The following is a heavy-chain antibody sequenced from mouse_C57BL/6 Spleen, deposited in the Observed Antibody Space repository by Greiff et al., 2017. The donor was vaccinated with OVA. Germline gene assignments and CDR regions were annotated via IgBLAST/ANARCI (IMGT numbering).Heavy chain of an antibody. CDR2: ISYDGSN. CDR3: ARSDGYYDDWYFDV. Sequence: EVQLQESGPGLVKPSQSLSLTCSVTGYSITSGYYWNWIRQFPGNKLEWMGYISYDGSNNYNPSLKNRISITRDTSKNQFFLKLNSVTTEDTATYYCARSDGYYDDWYFDVWGTGTTVTVSS. CDR1: GYSITSGYY. V-gene: IGHV3-6*01. J-gene: IGHJ1*03. D-gene: IGHD2-3*01.